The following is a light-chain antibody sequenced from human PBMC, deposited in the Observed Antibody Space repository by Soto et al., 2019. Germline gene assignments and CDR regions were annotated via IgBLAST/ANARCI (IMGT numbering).Light chain of an antibody. V-gene: IGKV3-20*01. CDR1: QSVSSNY. Sequence: EIVLTQSPGTLSLSPGERATLSCRASQSVSSNYLAWYQQKPGQAPRLLIYGASSRATSIPDRFSGSGSATDFSLTISRLEPEDFAVYYCQRYGTSPPLTFGGGTKVEIK. CDR2: GAS. CDR3: QRYGTSPPLT. J-gene: IGKJ4*01.